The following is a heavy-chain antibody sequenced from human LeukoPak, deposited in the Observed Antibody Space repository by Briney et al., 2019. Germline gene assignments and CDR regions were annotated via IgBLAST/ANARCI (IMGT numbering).Heavy chain of an antibody. J-gene: IGHJ5*01. D-gene: IGHD1-26*01. V-gene: IGHV1-69*05. CDR1: GGTFSNYA. CDR2: IIPSFRTT. CDR3: AKDDGSATMGFDS. Sequence: SVKDSCKASGGTFSNYAFSWVRQAPGQGLDGMGGIIPSFRTTNYAEHFQARVTITTDESTNTAYLDLSSLRSEDTAVYYCAKDDGSATMGFDSWGQGTLVSVSP.